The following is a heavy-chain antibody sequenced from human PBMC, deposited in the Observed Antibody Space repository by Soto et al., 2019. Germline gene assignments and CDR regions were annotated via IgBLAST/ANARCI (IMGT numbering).Heavy chain of an antibody. J-gene: IGHJ6*02. D-gene: IGHD2-2*02. V-gene: IGHV1-3*01. CDR2: INAGNGNT. CDR3: ARWKGYCSSTSCYKGAWGMDV. CDR1: GYTFTSYA. Sequence: VASVKVSCKASGYTFTSYAMHWVRQAPGQRLEWMGWINAGNGNTKYSQKFQGRVTITRDTSASTAYMELSSLRSEDTAVYYCARWKGYCSSTSCYKGAWGMDVWGQGTTVTVSS.